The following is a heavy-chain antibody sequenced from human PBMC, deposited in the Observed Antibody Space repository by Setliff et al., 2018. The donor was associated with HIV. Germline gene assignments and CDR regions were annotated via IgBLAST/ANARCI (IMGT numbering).Heavy chain of an antibody. CDR1: GCTFTNYY. CDR3: AREAHGGNPWGDY. V-gene: IGHV1-46*01. CDR2: INPSGGSA. D-gene: IGHD2-15*01. J-gene: IGHJ4*02. Sequence: ASVKVSCKASGCTFTNYYIHWVRQAPGQGLEWMGMINPSGGSASYAQKFQGRVTMTRDTSTSTVYMEVNSLRSEDTAVYYCAREAHGGNPWGDYWGQGTLVTVSS.